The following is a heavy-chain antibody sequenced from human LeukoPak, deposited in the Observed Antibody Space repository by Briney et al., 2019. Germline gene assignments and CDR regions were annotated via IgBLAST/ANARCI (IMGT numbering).Heavy chain of an antibody. Sequence: GGSLRLSCAASGFTFSSYEMNWVRQAPGKGLEWISYISSSGSSIQHADSVKGRFTISRDNAENSLYLQMNSLRAEDTAVYYCATKVAGTSRFSYWGQGTLVTVSS. CDR1: GFTFSSYE. J-gene: IGHJ4*02. V-gene: IGHV3-48*03. D-gene: IGHD6-19*01. CDR2: ISSSGSSI. CDR3: ATKVAGTSRFSY.